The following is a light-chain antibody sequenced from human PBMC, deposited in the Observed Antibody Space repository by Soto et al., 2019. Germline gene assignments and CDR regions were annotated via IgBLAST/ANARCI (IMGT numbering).Light chain of an antibody. CDR2: WAS. V-gene: IGKV4-1*01. CDR3: HHYYSTPPA. CDR1: QTVLYNSKNY. J-gene: IGKJ1*01. Sequence: DIVMTQSPDSLAVSLGERATINCRSGQTVLYNSKNYLSWYQQKAGQPPRLLISWASTRDSGVPDRFSGSGSGTDFTLTISSLQAEDVAVYYCHHYYSTPPAFGQGTKVEIK.